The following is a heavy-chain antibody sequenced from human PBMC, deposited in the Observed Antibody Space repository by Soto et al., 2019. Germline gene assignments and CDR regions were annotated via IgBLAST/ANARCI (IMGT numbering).Heavy chain of an antibody. V-gene: IGHV1-69*02. CDR1: GDTFNFYT. CDR2: AIPMLRMS. D-gene: IGHD3-10*01. CDR3: ATNYGSGSTHFDY. J-gene: IGHJ4*02. Sequence: QVQLVQSGAEVRKPGSSLKVSCTASGDTFNFYTISWVRQAPGQGLEWMGRAIPMLRMSNYAQKFQGRVTISAAKSTSTAYRALSSLRSDDSAVYYCATNYGSGSTHFDYWGQGTLVTVSS.